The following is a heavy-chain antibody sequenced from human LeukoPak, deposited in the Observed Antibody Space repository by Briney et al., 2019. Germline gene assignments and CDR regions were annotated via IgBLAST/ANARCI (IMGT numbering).Heavy chain of an antibody. J-gene: IGHJ6*02. CDR2: ISSNGDTT. V-gene: IGHV3-64D*06. CDR3: VKHGSGSLYYYYAMDV. Sequence: GGSLRLSCSASGLTFNPYAMHWVRRAPGKGLEYVSSISSNGDTTYYADSVKGRFTISRDNFKITLFLQMSSLRAEDTAVYYCVKHGSGSLYYYYAMDVWGQGTTVTVSS. D-gene: IGHD3-10*01. CDR1: GLTFNPYA.